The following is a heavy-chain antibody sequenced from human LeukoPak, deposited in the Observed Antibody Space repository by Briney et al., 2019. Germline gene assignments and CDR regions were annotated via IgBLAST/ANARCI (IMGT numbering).Heavy chain of an antibody. CDR1: GFTFSSYA. Sequence: GGSLRLSCAASGFTFSSYAMSWLRQAPGKGLEWVSAISGSGGSTYYADSVKGRFTISRDNSKNTLYLQMNSLRAEDTAVYYCAYDYVWGSYPEYYFDYWGQGTLVTVSS. J-gene: IGHJ4*02. CDR3: AYDYVWGSYPEYYFDY. CDR2: ISGSGGST. D-gene: IGHD3-16*02. V-gene: IGHV3-23*01.